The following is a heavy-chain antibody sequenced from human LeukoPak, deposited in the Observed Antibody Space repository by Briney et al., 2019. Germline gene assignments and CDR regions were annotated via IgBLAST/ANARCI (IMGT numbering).Heavy chain of an antibody. V-gene: IGHV3-23*01. D-gene: IGHD2-21*02. Sequence: GGSLRLSCAASGFSFANHAMSWVRQTPGKGLEWVSAISGGGDITYYADSVTGRFTISRDNSKDTLFLQMHSLRPGDTAVYYCVREDTPATANYWGQGTLVTISS. J-gene: IGHJ4*02. CDR1: GFSFANHA. CDR2: ISGGGDIT. CDR3: VREDTPATANY.